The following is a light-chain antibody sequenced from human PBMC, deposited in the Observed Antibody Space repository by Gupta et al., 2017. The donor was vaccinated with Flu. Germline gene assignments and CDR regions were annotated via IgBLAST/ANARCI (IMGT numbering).Light chain of an antibody. CDR2: AAS. CDR1: EGIKNY. J-gene: IGKJ3*01. V-gene: IGKV1-27*01. Sequence: DIQMTQSPSSLSASVGDRVTITCRASEGIKNYLAWHQQKPGKAPKLLIYAASTWQAGVPSRFSGSGYGKDFTLTITSRQPEDVASYYCQRYNSLSFFSFGHGTKVDIK. CDR3: QRYNSLSFFS.